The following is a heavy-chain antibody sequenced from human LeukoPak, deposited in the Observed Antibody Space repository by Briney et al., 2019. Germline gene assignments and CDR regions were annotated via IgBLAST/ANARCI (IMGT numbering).Heavy chain of an antibody. V-gene: IGHV3-43D*03. CDR3: AKGDSGHDPSIHPPGAFDY. D-gene: IGHD2-21*02. CDR2: TNWDGNTT. J-gene: IGHJ4*02. CDR1: GFTFDDYA. Sequence: GGSLRLSCVASGFTFDDYAMHWVRQAPGKGLEWVCLTNWDGNTTFCADSVKGRFTISRDNIKSSLFLQMNSLRSEDSALYYCAKGDSGHDPSIHPPGAFDYWGQGTLVTVSS.